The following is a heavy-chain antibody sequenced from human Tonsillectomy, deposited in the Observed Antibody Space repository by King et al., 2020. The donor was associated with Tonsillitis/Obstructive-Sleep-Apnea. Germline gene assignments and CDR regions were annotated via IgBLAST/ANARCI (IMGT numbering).Heavy chain of an antibody. CDR2: IIPIVGTA. J-gene: IGHJ4*02. Sequence: AQLVQSGAEVKKPGSSLKVSCRASGGTFSSYVINWVRQAPGQGLEWMGGIIPIVGTANYAQNFQGTVTITADISTSTAYMELSSLRSEDSAVYYCATAGGYGAFDFWAQGTLVTVSS. CDR3: ATAGGYGAFDF. CDR1: GGTFSSYV. D-gene: IGHD5-12*01. V-gene: IGHV1-69*06.